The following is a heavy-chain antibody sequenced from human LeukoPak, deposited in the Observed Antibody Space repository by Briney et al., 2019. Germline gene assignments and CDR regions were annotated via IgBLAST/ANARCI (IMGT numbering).Heavy chain of an antibody. D-gene: IGHD3-22*01. CDR1: GFTFSSYA. V-gene: IGHV3-30-3*01. J-gene: IGHJ1*01. CDR3: ARAMSYFQH. CDR2: ISYDGSNK. Sequence: PGRSLRLSCAASGFTFSSYAMHWVRQAPGKGLEWVAVISYDGSNKYYADSVKGRFTISRDNSKNTLYLQMNSLRAEDTAVYYCARAMSYFQHWGQGTLVTVSS.